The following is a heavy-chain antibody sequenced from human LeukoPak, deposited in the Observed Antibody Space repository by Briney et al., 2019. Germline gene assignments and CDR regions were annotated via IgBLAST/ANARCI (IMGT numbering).Heavy chain of an antibody. V-gene: IGHV1-2*02. CDR1: GYTFTGYY. Sequence: ASVKVSCKASGYTFTGYYMHWVRQAPGQGLEWMGWINPNSGGTNYAQKFQGRVTMTRDTSISTAYMELSRLRSDDTAVYYCAREDDYYDSSGYYYYFDYWGQGTLVTVSS. J-gene: IGHJ4*02. CDR2: INPNSGGT. CDR3: AREDDYYDSSGYYYYFDY. D-gene: IGHD3-22*01.